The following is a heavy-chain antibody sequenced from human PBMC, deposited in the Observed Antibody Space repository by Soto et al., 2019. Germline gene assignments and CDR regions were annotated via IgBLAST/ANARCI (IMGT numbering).Heavy chain of an antibody. CDR1: GFTFSSYS. CDR3: AKGGYNYGFLFDC. V-gene: IGHV3-48*01. CDR2: ISSSSSTI. D-gene: IGHD5-18*01. J-gene: IGHJ4*02. Sequence: GGSLRLSCAASGFTFSSYSMNWARQAPGKGLEWVSYISSSSSTIYYADSVKGRFTISRDNSKNTLYLQMNSLRAEDTAVYYCAKGGYNYGFLFDCWGQGTLVTVSS.